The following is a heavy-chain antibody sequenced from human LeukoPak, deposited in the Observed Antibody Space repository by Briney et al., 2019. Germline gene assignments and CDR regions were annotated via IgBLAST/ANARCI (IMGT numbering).Heavy chain of an antibody. Sequence: PSETLSLTCTVSGGSISSSGYYGGWVRQPPGKGLEWIASIYYSRSTSYNPSLRSRVTISVDTSKNQFSLKLSSVTAADTALYYCVRSRDGYNLLDYWGQGTLVTVSS. CDR3: VRSRDGYNLLDY. CDR2: IYYSRST. V-gene: IGHV4-39*01. J-gene: IGHJ4*02. CDR1: GGSISSSGYY. D-gene: IGHD5-24*01.